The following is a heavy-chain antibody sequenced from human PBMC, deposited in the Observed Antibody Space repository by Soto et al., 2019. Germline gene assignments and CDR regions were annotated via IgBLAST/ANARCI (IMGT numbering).Heavy chain of an antibody. V-gene: IGHV1-8*01. Sequence: AAVKISCKASGYTFTSYYINWVRQATGQGLAWMGWMNPHSGNTGFAQKFQRRVTLTRNTSISTAYMELSSRRSDDTAVYYCSRDSSIAVGGNWFDLWGQGTLVTVSS. J-gene: IGHJ5*02. CDR3: SRDSSIAVGGNWFDL. D-gene: IGHD2-15*01. CDR1: GYTFTSYY. CDR2: MNPHSGNT.